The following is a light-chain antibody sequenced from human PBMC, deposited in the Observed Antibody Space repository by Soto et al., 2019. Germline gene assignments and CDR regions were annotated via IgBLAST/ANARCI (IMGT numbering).Light chain of an antibody. CDR3: QQYDKLVS. Sequence: DIQMTQSPASLSASVGDRVTITCQASQDISNYLNWYQQKAGKAPKLLIYDTSELHTGVPSRFSGSGSGTEFTFTISSLQPEDIATYYCQQYDKLVSIGQGTKLEIK. J-gene: IGKJ2*01. CDR2: DTS. CDR1: QDISNY. V-gene: IGKV1-33*01.